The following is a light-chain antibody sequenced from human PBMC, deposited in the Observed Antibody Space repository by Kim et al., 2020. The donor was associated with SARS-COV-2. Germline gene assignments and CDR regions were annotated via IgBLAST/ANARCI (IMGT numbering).Light chain of an antibody. CDR1: PSVGGN. J-gene: IGKJ1*01. CDR3: QEYTNSPSWT. CDR2: GAS. Sequence: SPGQRAPLSRCASPSVGGNLAWYQQKPGQAPRLLIYGASARATSTPARFSASGFGTEFILTISSLQSEDFAIYYCQEYTNSPSWTFGQGTKVEIK. V-gene: IGKV3-15*01.